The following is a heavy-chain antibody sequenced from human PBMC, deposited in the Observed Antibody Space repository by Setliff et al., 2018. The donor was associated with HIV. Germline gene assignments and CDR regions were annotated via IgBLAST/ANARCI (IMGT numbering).Heavy chain of an antibody. V-gene: IGHV4-4*09. CDR3: AKRAVQDGTVTSSNWFEP. CDR2: IYGSGST. Sequence: PSETLSLTCAVSGDSIGTYSWHWLRQPPGKGLEWIGYIYGSGSTGYNPSLTGRVTMSTDTPNNRFALKLTSVTAADTAVYYCAKRAVQDGTVTSSNWFEPWGQGTLVTVSS. J-gene: IGHJ5*02. CDR1: GDSIGTYS. D-gene: IGHD1-7*01.